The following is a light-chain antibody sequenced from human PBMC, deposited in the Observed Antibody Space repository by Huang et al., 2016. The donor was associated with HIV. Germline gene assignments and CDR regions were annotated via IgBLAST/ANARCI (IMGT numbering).Light chain of an antibody. CDR2: WAT. V-gene: IGKV4-1*01. CDR1: QTVLYSLNKKNY. Sequence: DIVMTQSPDSLAVSPGERATINCKSSQTVLYSLNKKNYLAWFQQKPGRPPKLLIYWATTREAGVPDRFSGSGSGTDFTLTINNRQAEDVAVYFCLQYYSVPQTFGHGTKVEIK. J-gene: IGKJ1*01. CDR3: LQYYSVPQT.